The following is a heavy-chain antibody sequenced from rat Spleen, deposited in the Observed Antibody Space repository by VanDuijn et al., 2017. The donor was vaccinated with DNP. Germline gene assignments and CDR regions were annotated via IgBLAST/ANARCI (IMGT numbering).Heavy chain of an antibody. CDR1: GFSFNIYH. Sequence: QVQLRESGPDLVQPSQTLSLTCTASGFSFNIYHVHWVRQPPGKGLEWMGVMWSDGDTSSNSALKSRLSISRDTSKSQVFLKMSSLRTEDTATYYCARDIGTTAMDAWGPGTSVTVSS. CDR3: ARDIGTTAMDA. D-gene: IGHD1-5*01. CDR2: MWSDGDT. V-gene: IGHV2-32*01. J-gene: IGHJ4*01.